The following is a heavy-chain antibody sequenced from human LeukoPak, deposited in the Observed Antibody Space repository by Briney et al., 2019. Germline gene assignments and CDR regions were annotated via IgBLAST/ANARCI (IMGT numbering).Heavy chain of an antibody. CDR2: ISAYNGNT. CDR3: ARDITMVRGVIITGAWFDP. D-gene: IGHD3-10*01. CDR1: GYTFTSYG. J-gene: IGHJ5*02. V-gene: IGHV1-18*01. Sequence: GASVKVSCKASGYTFTSYGISWVRQAPGQGLEWMGWISAYNGNTNYAQKLQGRVTMTTDTSTSTAYMELRSLRSDDTAVYYCARDITMVRGVIITGAWFDPWGQGTLVTVSS.